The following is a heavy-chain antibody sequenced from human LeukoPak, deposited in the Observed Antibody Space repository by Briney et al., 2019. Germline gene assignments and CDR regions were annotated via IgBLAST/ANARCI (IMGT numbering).Heavy chain of an antibody. Sequence: ASVKVSCKASGYTFTGYYIHWVRQAPGQGLEWMGWINPNSGGTNSAQKFQGRVTLTRDTSISTAYLELSSLRPDDTAVYYCARDLGSGWIIVDYWGQGTLVTVSS. V-gene: IGHV1-2*02. J-gene: IGHJ4*02. CDR2: INPNSGGT. D-gene: IGHD6-19*01. CDR1: GYTFTGYY. CDR3: ARDLGSGWIIVDY.